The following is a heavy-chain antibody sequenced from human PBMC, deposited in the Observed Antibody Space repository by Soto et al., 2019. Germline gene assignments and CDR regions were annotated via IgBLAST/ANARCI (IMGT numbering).Heavy chain of an antibody. Sequence: GSLRLSCAASGFTFSSYSMNWVRQAPGKGLEWVSCIRSGGSPVYYADSVKGRFTISRDDAKNTLYLQMNSLRAEDTAVYYCGRVRSPLGYCSSTSCPNWFDPWGQGTLVTVSS. J-gene: IGHJ5*02. V-gene: IGHV3-48*01. CDR2: IRSGGSPV. CDR1: GFTFSSYS. D-gene: IGHD2-2*01. CDR3: GRVRSPLGYCSSTSCPNWFDP.